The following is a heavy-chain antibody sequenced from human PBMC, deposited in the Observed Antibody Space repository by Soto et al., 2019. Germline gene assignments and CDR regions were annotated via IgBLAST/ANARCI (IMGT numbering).Heavy chain of an antibody. CDR1: GGSFSGYY. D-gene: IGHD6-19*01. CDR3: ARREGSGWFVRYNWFDP. V-gene: IGHV4-34*01. CDR2: INHSGST. Sequence: SETLSLTCAVYGGSFSGYYRSWIRQPPGKGLEWIGEINHSGSTNYNPSLKSRVTISVDTSKNQFSLKLSSVTAADTAVYYCARREGSGWFVRYNWFDPWGQGTLVT. J-gene: IGHJ5*02.